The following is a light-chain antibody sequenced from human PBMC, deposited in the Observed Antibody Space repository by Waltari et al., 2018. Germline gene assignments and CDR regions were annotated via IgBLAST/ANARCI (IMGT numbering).Light chain of an antibody. CDR2: AAS. CDR1: QTISRY. V-gene: IGKV1-39*01. J-gene: IGKJ1*01. CDR3: QKGYSFTGT. Sequence: DIQMTQSPSSLSASVGDRVTITCRASQTISRYLNWYQQKPGKAPNLLIYAASSLQSGVPQGFGGSESVGNLTLIIPSLKPKDFEPYYCQKGYSFTGTFGKGTRVE.